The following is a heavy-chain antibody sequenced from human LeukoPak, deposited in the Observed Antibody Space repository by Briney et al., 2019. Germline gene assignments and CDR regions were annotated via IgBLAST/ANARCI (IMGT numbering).Heavy chain of an antibody. Sequence: SETLSLTCTVSGGSMSSYYWSWIRQPPGKGLEWIGYIYYSESTNYNPSLKSRVTISVDTSKNQFSLKLSSVTAADTAVYYCARESVFSGYYPTPFDSWGQGTLVTVSS. V-gene: IGHV4-59*12. J-gene: IGHJ4*02. CDR3: ARESVFSGYYPTPFDS. CDR2: IYYSEST. CDR1: GGSMSSYY. D-gene: IGHD3-22*01.